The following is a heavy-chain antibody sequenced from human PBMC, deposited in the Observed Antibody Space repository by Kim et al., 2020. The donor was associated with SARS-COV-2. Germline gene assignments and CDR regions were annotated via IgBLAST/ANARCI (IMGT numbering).Heavy chain of an antibody. CDR2: IYYSGST. D-gene: IGHD2-2*02. Sequence: SETLSLTCTVSGGSISIYYWSWIRQPPGKGLEWIGYIYYSGSTNYNPSLKSRVTISVDTSKNQFSLKLSSVTAADTAVYYCARGTYQLPYLGWFDPWGQGTLVTVSS. CDR1: GGSISIYY. V-gene: IGHV4-59*13. J-gene: IGHJ5*02. CDR3: ARGTYQLPYLGWFDP.